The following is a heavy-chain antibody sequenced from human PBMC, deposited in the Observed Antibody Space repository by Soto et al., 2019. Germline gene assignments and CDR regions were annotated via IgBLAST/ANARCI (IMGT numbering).Heavy chain of an antibody. Sequence: QLQLQESGSGLVKPSQTLSLTCAVSGGSISSGGYSWSWIRQPPGKGLEWIGYIYHIGGNYYNPSLKIRVTILVGCCKNQFSLNLSSVTPAVSAVYCCARGEVVALAYWGQGTLGTVSS. V-gene: IGHV4-30-2*01. CDR3: ARGEVVALAY. J-gene: IGHJ4*02. CDR1: GGSISSGGYS. CDR2: IYHIGGN. D-gene: IGHD2-15*01.